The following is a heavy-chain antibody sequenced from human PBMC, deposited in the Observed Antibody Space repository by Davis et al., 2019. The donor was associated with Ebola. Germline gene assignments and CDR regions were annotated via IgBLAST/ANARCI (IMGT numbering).Heavy chain of an antibody. V-gene: IGHV3-23*01. Sequence: GESLKISCAASGFTFSSYAMSWVRQAPGKGLEWVSAISGSGGSTYYADSVKGRFTISRDNSKNTLYLQMNSLRAEDTAVYYCARSRYSSSHNWFDPWGQGTLVTVSS. J-gene: IGHJ5*02. CDR1: GFTFSSYA. D-gene: IGHD6-13*01. CDR3: ARSRYSSSHNWFDP. CDR2: ISGSGGST.